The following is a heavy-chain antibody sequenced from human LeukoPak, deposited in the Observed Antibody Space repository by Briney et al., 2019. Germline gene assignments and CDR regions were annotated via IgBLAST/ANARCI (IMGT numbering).Heavy chain of an antibody. V-gene: IGHV3-21*01. CDR3: ARDRGYFDN. Sequence: GGSLRLSCAASGFTFSIYSMNWVRQAPGKGLEWLSSITSSSNYIYYADSVRGRFTISRDNVQNSLYLQMNSLRAEDTAMYYCARDRGYFDNWGQGTLVTVSS. J-gene: IGHJ4*02. CDR2: ITSSSNYI. CDR1: GFTFSIYS.